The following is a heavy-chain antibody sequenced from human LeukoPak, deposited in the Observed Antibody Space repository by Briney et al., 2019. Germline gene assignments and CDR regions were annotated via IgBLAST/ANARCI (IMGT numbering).Heavy chain of an antibody. Sequence: PSETLSLTCAVYGGSFSGYYWSWIRQPPGKGLEWIGSIYYGGSTYYNPFLKRRVTISVDTSKNQFSLKLSSVTAADTAVYYCAREGLLWFGELLGWFDPWGQGTLVTVSS. D-gene: IGHD3-10*01. J-gene: IGHJ5*02. CDR1: GGSFSGYY. CDR2: IYYGGST. V-gene: IGHV4-34*01. CDR3: AREGLLWFGELLGWFDP.